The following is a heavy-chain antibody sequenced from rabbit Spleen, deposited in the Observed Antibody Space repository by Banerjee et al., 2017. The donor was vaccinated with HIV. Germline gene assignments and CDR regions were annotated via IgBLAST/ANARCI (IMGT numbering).Heavy chain of an antibody. CDR2: IYITIDST. D-gene: IGHD1-1*01. CDR1: QFSFSDRDV. CDR3: ARPSSDYYWGFKL. Sequence: QEQLVESGGGLVKPEGSLTLTFKASQFSFSDRDVMCWVRQAPGKGLEWIACIYITIDSTYYASWAKGRFTISKTSSTTVTLQMTSLTAADTATYFCARPSSDYYWGFKLWGQGTLVTVS. V-gene: IGHV1S45*01. J-gene: IGHJ4*01.